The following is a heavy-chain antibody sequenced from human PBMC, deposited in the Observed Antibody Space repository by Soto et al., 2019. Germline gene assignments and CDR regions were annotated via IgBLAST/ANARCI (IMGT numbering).Heavy chain of an antibody. Sequence: QVQLVESGGGVVQPGRSLRLSCAASGFTFSSYGMHWVRQAPGKGLEWVAVIWYDGSNKYYADSVKGRFIISRDNSKNTLYLQMNSLRAEDTAVYYCARVSGSMLRGVVDYWGQGTLVTVSS. CDR2: IWYDGSNK. J-gene: IGHJ4*02. D-gene: IGHD3-10*01. CDR3: ARVSGSMLRGVVDY. CDR1: GFTFSSYG. V-gene: IGHV3-33*01.